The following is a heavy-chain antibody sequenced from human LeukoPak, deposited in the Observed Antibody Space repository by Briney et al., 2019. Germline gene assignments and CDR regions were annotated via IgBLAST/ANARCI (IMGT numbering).Heavy chain of an antibody. Sequence: GGSLRLSCAASGFTVSSNYMSWVRQAPGKGPEWVSVIYSGGSTYYADSVKGRFTISRDNSKNTLYLQMNSLRAEDTAVYYCARGSPYYYDSSGYGPYWGQGTLVTVSS. V-gene: IGHV3-66*01. D-gene: IGHD3-22*01. CDR2: IYSGGST. CDR3: ARGSPYYYDSSGYGPY. CDR1: GFTVSSNY. J-gene: IGHJ4*02.